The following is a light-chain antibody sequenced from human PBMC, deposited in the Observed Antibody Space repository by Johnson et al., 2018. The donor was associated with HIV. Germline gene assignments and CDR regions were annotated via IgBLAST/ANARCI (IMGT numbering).Light chain of an antibody. Sequence: QSVLTQPPSVSAAPGQKVTISCSGSSSNIGNNYVSWYQQLPGTAPKLLIYENNKRPSGISDRFSGSKSGTSATLGITGLQTGDEADYYCGTWDNSLDAYVFGTGTTVTVL. V-gene: IGLV1-51*02. CDR1: SSNIGNNY. CDR2: ENN. CDR3: GTWDNSLDAYV. J-gene: IGLJ1*01.